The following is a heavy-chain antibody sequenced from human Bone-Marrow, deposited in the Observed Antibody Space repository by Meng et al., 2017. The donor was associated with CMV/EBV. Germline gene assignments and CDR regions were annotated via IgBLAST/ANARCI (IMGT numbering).Heavy chain of an antibody. V-gene: IGHV1-2*02. J-gene: IGHJ5*01. CDR1: GYTFTGYY. Sequence: ASVKVSCKASGYTFTGYYMHWVRQAPGQGLEWMGWINPNSGGTNYAQKFQGRVTMTRDTSISTAYMELSRLRSDDTAVYYCARDPIFGVVPANWFDSWGQGTLVTVSS. CDR2: INPNSGGT. CDR3: ARDPIFGVVPANWFDS. D-gene: IGHD3-3*01.